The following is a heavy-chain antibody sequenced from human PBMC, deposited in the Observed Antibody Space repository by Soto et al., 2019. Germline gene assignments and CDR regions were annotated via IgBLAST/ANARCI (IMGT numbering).Heavy chain of an antibody. V-gene: IGHV4-39*01. CDR2: IYYSGST. CDR1: GGSISSSSYY. Sequence: SETLSLTCTVSGGSISSSSYYWGWIRQPPGKGLEWIGSIYYSGSTYYNPSLKSRVTISVDTSKNQFSLKLISVTAADTAVYYCARGSFRYCSGGSCYYYYYGMDVWGQGTTVTVSS. CDR3: ARGSFRYCSGGSCYYYYYGMDV. D-gene: IGHD2-15*01. J-gene: IGHJ6*02.